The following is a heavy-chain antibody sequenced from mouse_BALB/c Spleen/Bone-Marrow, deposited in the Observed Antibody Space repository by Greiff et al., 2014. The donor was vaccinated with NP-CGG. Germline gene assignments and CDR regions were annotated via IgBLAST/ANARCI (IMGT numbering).Heavy chain of an antibody. J-gene: IGHJ4*01. Sequence: VMLVESGPDLVAPSQSLSITCTVSGFSLTTFGVHWVRQPPGKGLEWLVVIWSDGSTTYNSTLKSRLSISKDNSKSQVFLQMSSLHTDDTAMYYCARHERGYPYALDYWGQGTSVTVSS. V-gene: IGHV2-6-2*01. D-gene: IGHD5-1-1*01. CDR3: ARHERGYPYALDY. CDR2: IWSDGST. CDR1: GFSLTTFG.